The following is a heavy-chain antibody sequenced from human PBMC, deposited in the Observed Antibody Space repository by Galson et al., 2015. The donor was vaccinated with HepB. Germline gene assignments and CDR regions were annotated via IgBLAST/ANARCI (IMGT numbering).Heavy chain of an antibody. CDR3: ARARYNNSPPEY. J-gene: IGHJ4*02. D-gene: IGHD1-14*01. V-gene: IGHV1-18*04. CDR2: ISGYNDDR. CDR1: GYSFINYG. Sequence: SCKASGYSFINYGITWVRQAPGQGLEWMGWISGYNDDRNYAQKFQGRITMTTDTSTSTSYMELRSLRRDDTAIYYCARARYNNSPPEYWGQGTLVTVSS.